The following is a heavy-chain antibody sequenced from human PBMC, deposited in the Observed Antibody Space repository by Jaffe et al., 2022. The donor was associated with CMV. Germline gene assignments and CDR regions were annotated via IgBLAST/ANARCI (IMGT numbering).Heavy chain of an antibody. CDR3: ARGFHSSGYGY. CDR2: INHSGST. D-gene: IGHD3-22*01. J-gene: IGHJ4*02. V-gene: IGHV4-34*01. Sequence: QVQLQQWGAGLLKPSETLSLTCAVYGGSFSGYYWSWIRQPPGKGLEWIGEINHSGSTNYNPSLKSRVTISVDTSKNQFSLKLSSVTAADTAVYYCARGFHSSGYGYWGQGTLVTVSS. CDR1: GGSFSGYY.